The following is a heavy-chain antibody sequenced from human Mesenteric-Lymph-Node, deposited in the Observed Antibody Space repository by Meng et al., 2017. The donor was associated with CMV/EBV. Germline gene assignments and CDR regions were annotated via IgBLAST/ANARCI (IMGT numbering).Heavy chain of an antibody. CDR3: AREGGMDV. V-gene: IGHV4-34*01. J-gene: IGHJ6*02. CDR1: GGSFSAYY. Sequence: SETLSLTCAVYGGSFSAYYWSWIRQPPGKGLEWIGEVNHSGSTNYNPSLKRRATISADRSKNQFSLRLTSVTAADTAVYYCAREGGMDVWGQGTTVTVSS. CDR2: VNHSGST.